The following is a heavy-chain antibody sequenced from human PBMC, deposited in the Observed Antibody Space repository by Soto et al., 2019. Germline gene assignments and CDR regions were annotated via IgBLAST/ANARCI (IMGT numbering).Heavy chain of an antibody. CDR2: IYYSGST. Sequence: QVQLQESGPGLVKPSQTLSLTCTVSGGSISSGGYYWSWIRQHPGKGLEWIGYIYYSGSTYYNPALKSGVSISVATSKNQFSLKRSSVTAADTAVYYCARVFAVVLVAPIGMDVWGKGTTVTFYS. CDR3: ARVFAVVLVAPIGMDV. V-gene: IGHV4-31*03. CDR1: GGSISSGGYY. D-gene: IGHD2-15*01. J-gene: IGHJ6*04.